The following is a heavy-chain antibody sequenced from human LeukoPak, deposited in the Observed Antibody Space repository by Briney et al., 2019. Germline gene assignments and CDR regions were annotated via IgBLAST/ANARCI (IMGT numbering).Heavy chain of an antibody. J-gene: IGHJ4*02. CDR2: IYYSGST. CDR3: ARRRDGYNGLDY. Sequence: SETLSLTCAVYGGSFSGYYWSWIRQPPGKRLEWIGYIYYSGSTNYNPSLKSRVTISVDTSKNQFSLKLSSVTAADTAVYYCARRRDGYNGLDYWGQGTLVTVSS. D-gene: IGHD5-12*01. V-gene: IGHV4-59*08. CDR1: GGSFSGYY.